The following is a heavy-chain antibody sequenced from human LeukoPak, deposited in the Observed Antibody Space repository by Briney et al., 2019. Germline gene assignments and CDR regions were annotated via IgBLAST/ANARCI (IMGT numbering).Heavy chain of an antibody. CDR3: ARDPVAVAGTIQLP. D-gene: IGHD6-19*01. Sequence: GGSLRLSCAASGFTFSSYGMHWVRQAPGKGLEWVAVISYDGSNKYYADSVKGRFTISRDNSKNTLYLQMNSLRAEDTAVYYCARDPVAVAGTIQLPWGQGTLVTVSS. CDR1: GFTFSSYG. V-gene: IGHV3-30*03. CDR2: ISYDGSNK. J-gene: IGHJ5*02.